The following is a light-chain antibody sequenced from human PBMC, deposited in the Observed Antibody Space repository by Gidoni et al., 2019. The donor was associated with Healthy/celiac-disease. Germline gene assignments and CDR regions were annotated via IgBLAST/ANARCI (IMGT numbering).Light chain of an antibody. CDR1: QSISSW. CDR2: KAS. CDR3: QQYTSYRT. V-gene: IGKV1-5*03. Sequence: DSQLTQSPSTLSASVGDRVTIACRASQSISSWLAWYQQKPGQAPKLLIYKASSLESGVPSSFSGSGSGTEFTLTIRSLQPDDFASYYCQQYTSYRTFGQGTKVEIK. J-gene: IGKJ1*01.